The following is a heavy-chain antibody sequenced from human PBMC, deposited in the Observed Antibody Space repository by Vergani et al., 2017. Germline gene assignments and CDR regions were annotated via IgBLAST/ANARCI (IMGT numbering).Heavy chain of an antibody. CDR1: GFTFSRSA. CDR3: VRGGLATIYNWFDP. CDR2: ISGSGGST. V-gene: IGHV3-23*01. J-gene: IGHJ5*01. D-gene: IGHD5-24*01. Sequence: EVQLLESGGGLVQPGGSLRLSCIASGFTFSRSAMSWVRQAPGKGLEWVSVISGSGGSTDYADSVKGRFTISRDNSKNTLHLQMNSLRAGDTAVYYCVRGGLATIYNWFDPWGQGTRVTVSS.